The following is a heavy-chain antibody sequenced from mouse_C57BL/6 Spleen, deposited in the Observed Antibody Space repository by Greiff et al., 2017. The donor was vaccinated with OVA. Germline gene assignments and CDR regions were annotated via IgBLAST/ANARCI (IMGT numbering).Heavy chain of an antibody. V-gene: IGHV2-9-1*01. D-gene: IGHD3-2*02. Sequence: VMLVESGPGLVAPSQSLSITCTVSGFSLTSYAISWVRQPPGKGLEWLGVIWTGGGTNYNSALKSRLSISKDNSKSQVFLKMNSLQTDDTARYYCARRGDSSGPYAMDYWGQGTSVTVSS. J-gene: IGHJ4*01. CDR2: IWTGGGT. CDR3: ARRGDSSGPYAMDY. CDR1: GFSLTSYA.